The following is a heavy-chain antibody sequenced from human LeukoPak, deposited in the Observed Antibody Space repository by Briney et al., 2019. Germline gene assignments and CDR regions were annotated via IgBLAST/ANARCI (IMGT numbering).Heavy chain of an antibody. D-gene: IGHD2-2*01. CDR2: INHSGST. V-gene: IGHV4-34*01. CDR1: GGSFSGYY. J-gene: IGHJ4*02. Sequence: SETLSLTCAVYGGSFSGYYWSWIRQPPGKGLEWIGEINHSGSTNYNPSLKSRVTISVDTSKNQFSLKLSSVTAADTAVYYCARLGYCSSTSCYAPIDYWGQGTLVTVSS. CDR3: ARLGYCSSTSCYAPIDY.